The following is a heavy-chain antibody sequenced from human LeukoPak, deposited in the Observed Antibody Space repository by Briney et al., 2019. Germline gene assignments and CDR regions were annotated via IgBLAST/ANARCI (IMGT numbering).Heavy chain of an antibody. D-gene: IGHD3-3*01. CDR2: INPSGGST. CDR1: GYTFTSYY. CDR3: ARDRVTHLEWGDDDAFDI. J-gene: IGHJ3*02. V-gene: IGHV1-46*01. Sequence: GASVKVSCKASGYTFTSYYMYWVRQAPGQGLEWMGIINPSGGSTSYAQKFQGRVTMTRDTSTSTVYMELSSLRSEDTAVYYCARDRVTHLEWGDDDAFDIWGQGTMVTVSP.